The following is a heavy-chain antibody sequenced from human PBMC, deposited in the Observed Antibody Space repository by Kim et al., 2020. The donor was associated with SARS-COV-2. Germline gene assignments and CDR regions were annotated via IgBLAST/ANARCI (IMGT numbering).Heavy chain of an antibody. V-gene: IGHV3-21*01. D-gene: IGHD4-17*01. Sequence: ADSVKGRFTISRDNARNSLYLQMNGLGAEDTAVYYCARVDYLIYYYGMDVWGQGTTVTVSS. CDR3: ARVDYLIYYYGMDV. J-gene: IGHJ6*02.